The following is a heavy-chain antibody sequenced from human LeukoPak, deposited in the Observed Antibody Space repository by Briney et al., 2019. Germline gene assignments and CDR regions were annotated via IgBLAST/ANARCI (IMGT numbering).Heavy chain of an antibody. CDR1: GFTFSSYA. V-gene: IGHV3-30*04. D-gene: IGHD5-18*01. CDR3: ATRGYSYGYAGFDY. Sequence: PGGSLRLSCAASGFTFSSYAMHWVRQAPGKGLEWVAVISYDGSNKYYAGSVKGRFTISRDNSKNTLYLQMNSLRAEDTAVYYCATRGYSYGYAGFDYWGQGTLVTVSS. CDR2: ISYDGSNK. J-gene: IGHJ4*02.